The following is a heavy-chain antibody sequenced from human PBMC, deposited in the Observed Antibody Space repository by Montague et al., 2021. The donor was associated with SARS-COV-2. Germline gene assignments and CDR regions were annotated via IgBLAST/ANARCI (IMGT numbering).Heavy chain of an antibody. D-gene: IGHD5-24*01. CDR2: IYYSGST. V-gene: IGHV4-61*08. CDR1: GGSISSGGYY. J-gene: IGHJ5*02. CDR3: AREDRWNWFDP. Sequence: SETLSLTCTVSGGSISSGGYYWSWIRQHPGKGLEWIGYIYYSGSTYYNPSLETRVTISADPSKNQFSLKLSSVTAADTAVYYCAREDRWNWFDPWGQGTLVIVSS.